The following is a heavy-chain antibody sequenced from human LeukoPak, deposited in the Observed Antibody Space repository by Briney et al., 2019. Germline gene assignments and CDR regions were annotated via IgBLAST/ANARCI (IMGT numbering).Heavy chain of an antibody. CDR1: GFTFSDSY. J-gene: IGHJ4*02. CDR2: ISGSGSTI. D-gene: IGHD1-26*01. V-gene: IGHV3-11*01. Sequence: GGSLRLSCAASGFTFSDSYMSWIRQAPGKGLEWVSYISGSGSTIYYADSVKGRFTISRDNAKNSLHLQMNSLRAEDTAVYYCAREEGGKTYWGQGTLVTVSS. CDR3: AREEGGKTY.